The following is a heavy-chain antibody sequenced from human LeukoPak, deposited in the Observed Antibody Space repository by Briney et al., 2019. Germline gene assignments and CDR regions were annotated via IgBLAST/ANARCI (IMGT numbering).Heavy chain of an antibody. CDR2: IYPDDSDI. CDR1: GYNFPSHW. V-gene: IGHV5-51*01. D-gene: IGHD6-19*01. J-gene: IGHJ4*02. Sequence: GESLKISCQGSGYNFPSHWIAWVRQMPGKGLEGMGIIYPDDSDITYSPSFQGQVTISADKSINTAYLQWASLKASDTAIFYCARKAVAGPAFDYWGQGTLVTVSS. CDR3: ARKAVAGPAFDY.